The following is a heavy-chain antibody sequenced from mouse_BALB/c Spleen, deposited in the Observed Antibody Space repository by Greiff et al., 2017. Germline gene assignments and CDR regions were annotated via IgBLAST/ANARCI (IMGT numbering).Heavy chain of an antibody. Sequence: LQQSGSELVRPGASVKLSCKASGYTFTSYWMHWVKQRPGQGLEWIGNIYPGSGSTNYDEKFKSKATLTVDTSSSTAYMQLSSLTSEDSAVYYCTRLSHYGSSLDVWGAGTTVTVSS. CDR3: TRLSHYGSSLDV. V-gene: IGHV1S22*01. J-gene: IGHJ1*01. D-gene: IGHD1-1*01. CDR2: IYPGSGST. CDR1: GYTFTSYW.